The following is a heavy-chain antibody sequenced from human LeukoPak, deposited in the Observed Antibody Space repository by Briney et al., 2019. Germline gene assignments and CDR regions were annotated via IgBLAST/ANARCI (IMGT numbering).Heavy chain of an antibody. V-gene: IGHV7-4-1*02. J-gene: IGHJ4*02. Sequence: ASVKVSCKASGYTFTSYAMNWVRQAPGQGLEWMGWINTNTGNPTYAQGFTGRFVFSLDTSVSTAYLQISSLKAEDTAVYYCARIYYGSGSYYMGAYYFDYWGQGTLVTVPS. CDR2: INTNTGNP. D-gene: IGHD3-10*01. CDR1: GYTFTSYA. CDR3: ARIYYGSGSYYMGAYYFDY.